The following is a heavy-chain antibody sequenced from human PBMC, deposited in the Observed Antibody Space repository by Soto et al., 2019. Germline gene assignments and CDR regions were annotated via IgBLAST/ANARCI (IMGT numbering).Heavy chain of an antibody. CDR2: IVLLLNIA. J-gene: IGHJ4*02. V-gene: IGHV1-69*02. CDR3: VKNSPIWSTVSGYDGIDS. CDR1: GGTFSNDI. D-gene: IGHD5-12*01. Sequence: SVKVSCKSSGGTFSNDIITWVRQAPGQGLEWMGRIVLLLNIANYAQKFQGRVTITADKSTGTAYMELNSLTSEDTAAYYCVKNSPIWSTVSGYDGIDSWGQGTLVTVSS.